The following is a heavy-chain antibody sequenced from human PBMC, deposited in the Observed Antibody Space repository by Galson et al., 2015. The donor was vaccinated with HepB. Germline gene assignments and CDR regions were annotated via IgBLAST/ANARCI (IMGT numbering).Heavy chain of an antibody. CDR2: IYSGGST. J-gene: IGHJ6*02. V-gene: IGHV3-53*01. Sequence: SLRLSCAASGFIVSSNYMSWVRQAPGKGLEWVSVIYSGGSTYYADSVKGRFTISRGNSKNTLYLQMNSLRVEDTAVYYCARDPRTVTYSYGMDVWGQGTTVTVSS. CDR1: GFIVSSNY. CDR3: ARDPRTVTYSYGMDV. D-gene: IGHD4-17*01.